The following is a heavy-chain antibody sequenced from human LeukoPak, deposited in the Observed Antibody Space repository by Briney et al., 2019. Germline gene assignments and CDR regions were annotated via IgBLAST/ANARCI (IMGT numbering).Heavy chain of an antibody. CDR3: ARGGRYLEWLLKAFDI. V-gene: IGHV4-39*07. Sequence: SGTLSLTCTVSGGSISSSSYYWGWIRQSPGKGPEWIGEINHSGGTKYTPSLKSRVTILADTSKNEFSLKLTSATAADTAVYYCARGGRYLEWLLKAFDIWGQGTMVTVSS. D-gene: IGHD3-3*01. CDR1: GGSISSSSYY. CDR2: INHSGGT. J-gene: IGHJ3*02.